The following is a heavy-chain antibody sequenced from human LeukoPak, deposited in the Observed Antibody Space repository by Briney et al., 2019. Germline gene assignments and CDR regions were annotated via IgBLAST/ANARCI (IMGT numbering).Heavy chain of an antibody. CDR3: AREATVTAAGAFDI. CDR2: IYYSGST. D-gene: IGHD4-17*01. V-gene: IGHV4-30-4*01. CDR1: GGSISSYY. Sequence: SETLSLTCTVSGGSISSYYWSWIRQPPGKGLEWIGYIYYSGSTYYNPSLKSRVTMSVDTSKNQFSLKLSSVTAADTAVYYCAREATVTAAGAFDIWGQGTMVTVSS. J-gene: IGHJ3*02.